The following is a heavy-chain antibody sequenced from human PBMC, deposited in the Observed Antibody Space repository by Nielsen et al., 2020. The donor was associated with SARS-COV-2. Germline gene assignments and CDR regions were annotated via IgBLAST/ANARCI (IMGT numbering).Heavy chain of an antibody. CDR2: IIPIFGTA. CDR1: VGTFSSYA. D-gene: IGHD4-11*01. CDR3: ASGGSHDYSTKQHYYYGMDV. J-gene: IGHJ6*02. Sequence: SVKVSCKASVGTFSSYAISWVRQAPGQGLEWMGGIIPIFGTANYAQKFQGRVTITADKSTSTAYMELSSLRSEDTAVYYCASGGSHDYSTKQHYYYGMDVWGQGTTVTVSS. V-gene: IGHV1-69*06.